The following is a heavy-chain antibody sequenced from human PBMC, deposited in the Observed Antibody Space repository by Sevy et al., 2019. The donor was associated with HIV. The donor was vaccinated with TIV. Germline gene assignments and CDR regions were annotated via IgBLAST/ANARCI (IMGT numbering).Heavy chain of an antibody. J-gene: IGHJ3*01. CDR2: IYHTGDT. Sequence: SETLSLTCTVSGGSITSYYWSWIRQPPGKGLEWIGYIYHTGDTKYNPSLKSRLTISVDTSRSHYSLKLSSVTAADTAVYYCARQGAWYYGSTGNAFDFWGQWTMVTASS. CDR1: GGSITSYY. V-gene: IGHV4-59*01. D-gene: IGHD3-10*01. CDR3: ARQGAWYYGSTGNAFDF.